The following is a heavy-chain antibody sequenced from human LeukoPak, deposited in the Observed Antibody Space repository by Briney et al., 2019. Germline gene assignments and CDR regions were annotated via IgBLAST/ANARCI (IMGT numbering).Heavy chain of an antibody. CDR1: GGSISSGDYY. CDR2: IYYSGST. CDR3: AREAGGSTRYDFWSGYSLFDY. V-gene: IGHV4-30-4*08. D-gene: IGHD3-3*01. J-gene: IGHJ4*02. Sequence: SETLSLTCTVSGGSISSGDYYWSWIRQPPGKGLEWIGYIYYSGSTYDNPSLKSRVTISVDTSKNQFSLKLSSVTAADPAVYYCAREAGGSTRYDFWSGYSLFDYWGQGTLVTVSS.